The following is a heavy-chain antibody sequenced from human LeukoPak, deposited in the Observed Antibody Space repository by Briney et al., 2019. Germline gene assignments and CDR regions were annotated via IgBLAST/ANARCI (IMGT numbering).Heavy chain of an antibody. V-gene: IGHV3-23*01. CDR2: ISATGRST. Sequence: GGSLRLSCAASGFTFSSSAMSWLRQGPGERLEWVATISATGRSTYYADSVRGRFAISSDNSRSTLYLEMNSLRAEDTATYYCARVGERSLNPVSKGWFDPWGQGTLVTVSS. CDR1: GFTFSSSA. J-gene: IGHJ5*02. D-gene: IGHD4-4*01. CDR3: ARVGERSLNPVSKGWFDP.